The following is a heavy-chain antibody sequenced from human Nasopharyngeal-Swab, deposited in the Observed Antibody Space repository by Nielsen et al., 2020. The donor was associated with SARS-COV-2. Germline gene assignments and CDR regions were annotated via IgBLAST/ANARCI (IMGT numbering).Heavy chain of an antibody. CDR3: ARGYCSSGSCYAKHYGMDV. V-gene: IGHV3-21*01. D-gene: IGHD2-15*01. J-gene: IGHJ6*02. CDR1: GFTFSSYA. Sequence: GESLKISCAASGFTFSSYAMSWVRQAPGKGLEWVSSISSSSSYIYYADSVKGRFTISRDSAKNSLYLQMNNLRAEDTAVYYCARGYCSSGSCYAKHYGMDVWGQGTTVTVSS. CDR2: ISSSSSYI.